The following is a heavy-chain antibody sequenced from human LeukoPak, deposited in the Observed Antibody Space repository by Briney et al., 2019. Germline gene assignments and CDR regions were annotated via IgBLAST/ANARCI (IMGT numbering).Heavy chain of an antibody. CDR1: GGFITAYY. CDR3: ASNTGTVFGY. CDR2: VYYSGST. J-gene: IGHJ4*02. Sequence: PSETLSLTCTVSGGFITAYYWSWIRQPPGKGLEWIGYVYYSGSTEYNPSLRSRVTISLDMSKHQFSLNLTSVTAADTAVYYCASNTGTVFGYWGQGALVTVSS. D-gene: IGHD7-27*01. V-gene: IGHV4-59*01.